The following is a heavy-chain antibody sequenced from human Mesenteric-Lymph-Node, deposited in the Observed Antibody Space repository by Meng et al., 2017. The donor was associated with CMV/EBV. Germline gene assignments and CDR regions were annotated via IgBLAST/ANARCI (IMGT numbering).Heavy chain of an antibody. J-gene: IGHJ5*02. D-gene: IGHD6-6*01. CDR3: ANTSPDSSGNWFDP. CDR2: MLPVFTTP. CDR1: GGTFSTYT. Sequence: SVKVSCKASGGTFSTYTINWVRQAPGQGLEWMGGMLPVFTTPNYAKRFQDRVTITMDESTSTAYMELSSLRTDDTAVYFCANTSPDSSGNWFDPWGQGTLVTVSS. V-gene: IGHV1-69*05.